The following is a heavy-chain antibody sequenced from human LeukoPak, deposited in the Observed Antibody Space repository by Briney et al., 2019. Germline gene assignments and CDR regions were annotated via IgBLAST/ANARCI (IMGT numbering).Heavy chain of an antibody. Sequence: PGRSLRLSCAASGFTFSSYAMHWVRQAPGKGLEWVAVISYDGSNKYYADSVKGRFTISRDNSKNTLYLQMNSLRAEDTAVYYCARDRETYSSSWEFAYWGQGTLVTVSS. V-gene: IGHV3-30-3*01. D-gene: IGHD6-13*01. CDR2: ISYDGSNK. J-gene: IGHJ4*02. CDR3: ARDRETYSSSWEFAY. CDR1: GFTFSSYA.